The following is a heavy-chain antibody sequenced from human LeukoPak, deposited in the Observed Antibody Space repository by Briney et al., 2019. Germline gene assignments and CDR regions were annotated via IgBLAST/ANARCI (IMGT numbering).Heavy chain of an antibody. CDR2: ISGYNGNT. CDR1: GYTFTSYG. Sequence: GASVKVSCKASGYTFTSYGISWVRQAPGQGLEWMGWISGYNGNTNYAQKLQGRLTMTTDTSTSTAYMQLRSLRSDDTAVYYCARVVLSGTSSWEYWGQGTLVTVSS. CDR3: ARVVLSGTSSWEY. D-gene: IGHD2-2*01. V-gene: IGHV1-18*01. J-gene: IGHJ4*02.